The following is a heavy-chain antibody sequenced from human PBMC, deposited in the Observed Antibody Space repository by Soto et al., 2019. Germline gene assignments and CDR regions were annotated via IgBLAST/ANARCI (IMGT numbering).Heavy chain of an antibody. Sequence: QVQLVQSGAEVKKPGASVKVSCKASGYTFTSYDINWVRQATGQGLEWMGWMNHNTGNTAYAQKFQDRVTMTRNTAIITAYMELSSGRSEDTAGYYCARESSYGLVYWGQGTLVTVSS. CDR2: MNHNTGNT. J-gene: IGHJ4*02. V-gene: IGHV1-8*01. D-gene: IGHD5-18*01. CDR1: GYTFTSYD. CDR3: ARESSYGLVY.